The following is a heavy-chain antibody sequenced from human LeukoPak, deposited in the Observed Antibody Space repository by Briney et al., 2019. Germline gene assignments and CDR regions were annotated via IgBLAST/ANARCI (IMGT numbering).Heavy chain of an antibody. CDR3: ARGGDILSGYYEGGLDY. Sequence: SGTLSLTCAVSGGSISSTNWWSWARQPPGKGLEWIGEIYHSGSTNYNPSLKGRVTISVDKSKNQFSLKLSSVTAADTAVYYCARGGDILSGYYEGGLDYWGQGTLVTVSS. D-gene: IGHD3-9*01. J-gene: IGHJ4*02. CDR1: GGSISSTNW. V-gene: IGHV4-4*02. CDR2: IYHSGST.